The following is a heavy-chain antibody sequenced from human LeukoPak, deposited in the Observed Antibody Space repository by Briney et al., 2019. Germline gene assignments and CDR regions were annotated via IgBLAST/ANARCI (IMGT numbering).Heavy chain of an antibody. J-gene: IGHJ6*02. CDR3: ARDRITIFGVVTPYYYYGMDV. CDR1: GHTFTDYN. D-gene: IGHD3-3*01. Sequence: GASVKVSCKASGHTFTDYNMHWVRQAPGQGLEWLGSINANSGGTNYAQKFQGRVTMTRDTSISTAYMELSRLRSDDTAVYYCARDRITIFGVVTPYYYYGMDVWGQGTTVTVSS. CDR2: INANSGGT. V-gene: IGHV1-2*02.